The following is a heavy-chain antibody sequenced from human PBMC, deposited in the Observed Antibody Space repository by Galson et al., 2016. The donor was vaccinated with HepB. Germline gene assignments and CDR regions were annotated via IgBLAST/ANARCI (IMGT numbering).Heavy chain of an antibody. CDR2: IDYSGST. CDR1: GGSISSYY. D-gene: IGHD5-24*01. J-gene: IGHJ4*02. V-gene: IGHV4-59*01. CDR3: AREGDGYIIDH. Sequence: TLSLTCIVSGGSISSYYWSWIRQPPGKGLEWIAYIDYSGSTNYNPYLKSRVTISVDTSKNQFSLKLSSVTAADTAVYYCAREGDGYIIDHWGQGTLVTVSS.